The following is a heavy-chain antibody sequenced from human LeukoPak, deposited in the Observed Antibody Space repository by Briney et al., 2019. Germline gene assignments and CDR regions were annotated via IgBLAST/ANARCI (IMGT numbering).Heavy chain of an antibody. CDR2: MNPDSGNT. CDR3: ARSGFSNTFPLDY. V-gene: IGHV1-8*01. CDR1: GYTFTNYG. D-gene: IGHD2/OR15-2a*01. Sequence: ASVKVSCKASGYTFTNYGINWVRQATGQGLEWMGWMNPDSGNTGYAQKFQGRVTMTRDTSISTAYMELSSLTSEDTAVYYCARSGFSNTFPLDYWGQGTLVTVSS. J-gene: IGHJ4*02.